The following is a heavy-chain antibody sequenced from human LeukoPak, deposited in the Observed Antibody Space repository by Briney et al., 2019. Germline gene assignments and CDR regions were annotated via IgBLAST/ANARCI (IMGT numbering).Heavy chain of an antibody. CDR3: AREFAGATVPERFDY. CDR1: GFTFSSYS. D-gene: IGHD1-26*01. J-gene: IGHJ4*02. CDR2: ISSSSSYI. Sequence: GGSLRLSCAASGFTFSSYSMNWVRQAPGKGLEWVSAISSSSSYIYYADSVKGRFTISRDNAKHSVYLHMNRLRADDTAVYYCAREFAGATVPERFDYWGQGTLVTVSS. V-gene: IGHV3-21*01.